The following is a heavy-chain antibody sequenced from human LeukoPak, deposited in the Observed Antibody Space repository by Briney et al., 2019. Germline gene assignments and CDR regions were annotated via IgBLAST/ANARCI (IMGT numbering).Heavy chain of an antibody. CDR3: ASLGTLRS. CDR2: ISYSGTN. Sequence: SETLSLTCTVSGGSVSSSTYYWGWIRQPPGKGLEWIGSISYSGTNYNNPSLKSRVSISIDTSKNQFSVKLTSVSAADTAMYYCASLGTLRSWGQGTLVSVSS. V-gene: IGHV4-39*01. CDR1: GGSVSSSTYY. D-gene: IGHD7-27*01. J-gene: IGHJ5*02.